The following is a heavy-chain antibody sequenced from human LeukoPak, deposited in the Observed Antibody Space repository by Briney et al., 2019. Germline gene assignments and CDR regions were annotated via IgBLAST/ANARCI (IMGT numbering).Heavy chain of an antibody. V-gene: IGHV4-30-2*01. CDR1: GGSISSGGYS. CDR2: IYHSGST. D-gene: IGHD7-27*01. J-gene: IGHJ4*02. Sequence: SETLSLTCAVSGGSISSGGYSWSWIRQPPGKGLEWIGYIYHSGSTYYNPSLKSRVTISVDRSKNQFSLKLSSVTAADTAVYYCARVSLGTRQIDYWGQGTLVTVSS. CDR3: ARVSLGTRQIDY.